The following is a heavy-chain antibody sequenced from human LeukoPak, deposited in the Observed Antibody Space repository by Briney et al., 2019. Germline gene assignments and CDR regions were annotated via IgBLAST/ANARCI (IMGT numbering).Heavy chain of an antibody. V-gene: IGHV4-59*08. J-gene: IGHJ4*02. Sequence: SETLSLTCTVSGGSISSFYWSWIRQPPGKGLEWIGSIYYSASTNYNPSLKSRVTISVDTSKNQLSLKLTSVTAADTAVYYCARGSGWYFYWGQGTLVTVSS. CDR2: IYYSAST. D-gene: IGHD6-19*01. CDR1: GGSISSFY. CDR3: ARGSGWYFY.